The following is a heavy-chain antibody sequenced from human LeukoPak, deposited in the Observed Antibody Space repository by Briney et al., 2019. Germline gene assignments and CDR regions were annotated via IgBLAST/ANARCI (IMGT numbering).Heavy chain of an antibody. Sequence: GGSLRLSCAASGSSVSNNYMSWVRQAPGTGLEWVSVIYSGGGTDYADSVKGRFTISRDNSKNTLYLQMNSLRAEDTAVYYCAREPYSSSWSNWFDPWGQGTLVTVSS. D-gene: IGHD6-13*01. CDR2: IYSGGGT. J-gene: IGHJ5*02. V-gene: IGHV3-66*01. CDR3: AREPYSSSWSNWFDP. CDR1: GSSVSNNY.